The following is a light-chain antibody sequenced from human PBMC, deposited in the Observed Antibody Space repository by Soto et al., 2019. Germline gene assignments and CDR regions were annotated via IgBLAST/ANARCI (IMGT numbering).Light chain of an antibody. CDR3: CSYAGGPYV. Sequence: QSALTQPRSVSGSPGQSVAISCTGSSSDVGGYNYVSWYQQHPGKAPKVMIYDVSTRPSGVPDRFSGSKSGDTASLTITGLQAEDEADYYCCSYAGGPYVFGTGTKLTVL. CDR1: SSDVGGYNY. V-gene: IGLV2-11*01. J-gene: IGLJ1*01. CDR2: DVS.